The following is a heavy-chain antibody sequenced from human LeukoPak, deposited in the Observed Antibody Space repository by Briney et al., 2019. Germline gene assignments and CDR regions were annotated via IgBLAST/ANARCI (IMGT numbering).Heavy chain of an antibody. CDR2: INPNSGDT. CDR3: ARRDDSSGYHKIFDY. Sequence: ASVKVSCKASGYTFTDYYMHWVRQAPGQGLEWMGWINPNSGDTFYSQKFQGRVTMTRDTSISTAYMELSGLISDDTAVYYCARRDDSSGYHKIFDYWGPGTLVTVSS. V-gene: IGHV1-2*02. D-gene: IGHD3-22*01. CDR1: GYTFTDYY. J-gene: IGHJ4*02.